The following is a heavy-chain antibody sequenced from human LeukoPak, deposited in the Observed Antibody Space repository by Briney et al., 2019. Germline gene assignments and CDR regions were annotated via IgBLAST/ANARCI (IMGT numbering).Heavy chain of an antibody. CDR3: AKRSAESSGYFDY. Sequence: GGSLRLSCAASGFTFITYSMTWVRQAPGRGLEWVSAITGSGAFTDYADSVKGRFTISRDNHKNTLYLQMNSLRAEDTAVYYCAKRSAESSGYFDYWGQGTLVTVSS. V-gene: IGHV3-23*01. J-gene: IGHJ4*02. D-gene: IGHD6-19*01. CDR1: GFTFITYS. CDR2: ITGSGAFT.